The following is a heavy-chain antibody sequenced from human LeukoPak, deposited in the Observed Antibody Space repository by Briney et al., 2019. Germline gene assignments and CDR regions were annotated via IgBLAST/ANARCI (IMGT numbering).Heavy chain of an antibody. Sequence: SQTLSLTCSVSGGSISSGRYYWTWIRQPAGKGLEWIGRLYTNDNTNYAPSLESRLSISVDTSKSQFYLQLTSVTAADTAVYFCARGVVTDDYYMDVWGKGTTVIVPS. J-gene: IGHJ6*03. V-gene: IGHV4-61*02. CDR3: ARGVVTDDYYMDV. CDR1: GGSISSGRYY. CDR2: LYTNDNT. D-gene: IGHD2-21*02.